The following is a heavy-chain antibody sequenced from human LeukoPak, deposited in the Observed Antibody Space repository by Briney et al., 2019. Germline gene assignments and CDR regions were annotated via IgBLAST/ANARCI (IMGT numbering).Heavy chain of an antibody. D-gene: IGHD2-15*01. CDR3: AQTVRYCSGGSCPYYFDY. J-gene: IGHJ4*02. CDR1: GGTFSSYA. Sequence: SVKVSCKASGGTFSSYAISWVRQAPGHGLEWMGGIIPIFGTANYAQKFQGRVTITADKSTSTAYMELSSLRSEDTAVYYCAQTVRYCSGGSCPYYFDYWGQGTLVTVSS. CDR2: IIPIFGTA. V-gene: IGHV1-69*06.